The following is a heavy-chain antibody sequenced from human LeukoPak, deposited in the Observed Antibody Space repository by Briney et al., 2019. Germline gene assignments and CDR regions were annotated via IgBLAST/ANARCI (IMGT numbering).Heavy chain of an antibody. Sequence: SETLSLTCTVSGGSISSSSYYWGWIRQPPGKGLEWIGSIYYSGSTYYNPSLKSRVTISVDTSKNQFSLKLSSVTAADTAVYYCARELGSPYDFWSGYYIYYYYYMDVWGKGTTVTVSS. CDR2: IYYSGST. V-gene: IGHV4-39*07. CDR3: ARELGSPYDFWSGYYIYYYYYMDV. D-gene: IGHD3-3*01. J-gene: IGHJ6*03. CDR1: GGSISSSSYY.